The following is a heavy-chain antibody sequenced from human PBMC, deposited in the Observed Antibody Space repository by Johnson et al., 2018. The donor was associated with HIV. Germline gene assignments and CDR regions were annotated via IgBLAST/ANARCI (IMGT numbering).Heavy chain of an antibody. CDR2: VLYDGGKK. D-gene: IGHD1-26*01. Sequence: QVQLVESGGGVVQPGGSLRLSCAASGFTFSSYALHWVRQAPGKGLEWVAVVLYDGGKKYYLESVQGRFNISRDNSKNTLHLQMNSLRPEDTALYYCAEDQGGTYNVGAFDSWGQGTMVTVSS. CDR3: AEDQGGTYNVGAFDS. V-gene: IGHV3-30*02. J-gene: IGHJ3*01. CDR1: GFTFSSYA.